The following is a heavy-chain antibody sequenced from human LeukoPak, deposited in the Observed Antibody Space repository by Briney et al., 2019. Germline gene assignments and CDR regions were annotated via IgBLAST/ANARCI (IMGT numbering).Heavy chain of an antibody. V-gene: IGHV4-39*01. Sequence: SETLSLTCSVSGVSISSNNFCWGWIRQPPGKGLEWIGCVYSSGSTNVSPSLKSRVTISVDTSKNQFSLKLRSVSAADTALYYCAKNDDNVNYYQWMDVWGKGTTVAVSS. CDR2: VYSSGST. CDR1: GVSISSNNFC. CDR3: AKNDDNVNYYQWMDV. J-gene: IGHJ6*04. D-gene: IGHD1-1*01.